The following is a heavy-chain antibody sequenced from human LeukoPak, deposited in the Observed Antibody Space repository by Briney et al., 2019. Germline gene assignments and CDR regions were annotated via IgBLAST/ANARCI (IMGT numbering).Heavy chain of an antibody. CDR2: ISEYNGNT. CDR3: ARDQSVRLLQTSSTYFKHVFAI. Sequence: ASVKVSCKTSGYTFTNYGISWVRQAPGLGLDWMVWISEYNGNTNYAQKVQGRVTMTTDTSTSTAYMELRSLRFDDTAVYYCARDQSVRLLQTSSTYFKHVFAIWGQGSMVTVSS. J-gene: IGHJ3*02. V-gene: IGHV1-18*01. D-gene: IGHD6-13*01. CDR1: GYTFTNYG.